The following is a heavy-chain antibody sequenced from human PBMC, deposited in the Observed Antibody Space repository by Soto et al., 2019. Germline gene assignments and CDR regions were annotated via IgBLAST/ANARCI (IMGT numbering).Heavy chain of an antibody. J-gene: IGHJ4*02. CDR2: INPNSGAT. CDR1: GYTFTGYY. CDR3: ARSLNYLDY. Sequence: QVQVAQSGAEVKKPGASVKVSCKASGYTFTGYYIYWVRQAPGQGLEWMGWINPNSGATDYAQKFQGRVTMTMDTSISTAYMELRRLISDDTAVYYCARSLNYLDYWGQGTLFTVSS. V-gene: IGHV1-2*02.